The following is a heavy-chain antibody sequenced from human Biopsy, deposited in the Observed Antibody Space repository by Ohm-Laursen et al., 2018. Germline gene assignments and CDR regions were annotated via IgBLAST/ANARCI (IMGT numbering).Heavy chain of an antibody. Sequence: TLSLTCTVSGDSISTSTTYYWAWLRQPPGKGLEWIGSIYNSETTFYNPSLKSRFAISVETSTHQFSLKVSSVTAADTALYYCARHPTGFWFDPWGHGTLVTVSS. J-gene: IGHJ5*02. V-gene: IGHV4-39*01. CDR3: ARHPTGFWFDP. CDR2: IYNSETT. CDR1: GDSISTSTTYY.